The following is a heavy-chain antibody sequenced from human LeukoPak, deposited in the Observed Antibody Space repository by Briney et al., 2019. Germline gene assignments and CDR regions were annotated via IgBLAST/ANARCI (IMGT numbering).Heavy chain of an antibody. V-gene: IGHV4-39*01. CDR3: AAAFDY. Sequence: PSETLSLTGTVSGGSISSSSYYWGWIRQPPGKGLEWIGNTYYGGDTYYNPSLKSRVTISVDTSKNQFSLELNSVTAADTAVYYCAAAFDYWGQGILVTVSS. J-gene: IGHJ4*02. CDR2: TYYGGDT. D-gene: IGHD6-25*01. CDR1: GGSISSSSYY.